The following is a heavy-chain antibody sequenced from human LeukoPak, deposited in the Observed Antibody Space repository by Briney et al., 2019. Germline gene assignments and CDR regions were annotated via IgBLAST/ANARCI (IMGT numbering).Heavy chain of an antibody. Sequence: GGSLRLSCAASGFTFSSYGMHWVRQAPGKGLEWVAVISYDGSNKYYADSVKGRFTISRDNSKNTLYLQMNSLRAEDTAVYYCAKCSGDSSGYYLDYWGQGTLVTVSS. CDR1: GFTFSSYG. V-gene: IGHV3-30*18. CDR2: ISYDGSNK. D-gene: IGHD3-22*01. CDR3: AKCSGDSSGYYLDY. J-gene: IGHJ4*02.